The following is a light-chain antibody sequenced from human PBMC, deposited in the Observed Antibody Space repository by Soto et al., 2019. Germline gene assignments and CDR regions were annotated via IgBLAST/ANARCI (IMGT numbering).Light chain of an antibody. CDR3: QKYNSFWT. J-gene: IGKJ1*01. V-gene: IGKV1-5*01. CDR1: QTISTW. CDR2: DAS. Sequence: DIQMTPSPSTLSATVGDSVTITCRASQTISTWLAWYQQKPGKAPNLLIYDASNLESGVPSRFSGSGSGTEFTLTISSLQPEDFATYYCQKYNSFWTFGQGTKVDIK.